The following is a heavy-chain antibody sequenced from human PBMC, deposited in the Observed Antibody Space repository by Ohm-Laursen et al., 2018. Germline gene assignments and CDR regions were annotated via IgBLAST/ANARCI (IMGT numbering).Heavy chain of an antibody. CDR1: GFTFSSYS. J-gene: IGHJ4*02. CDR2: ISSSSSYI. V-gene: IGHV3-21*01. Sequence: SLRLSCAASGFTFSSYSMNWVRQAPGKGLEWVSSISSSSSYIYYADSVKGRFTISRDNAKNSLYLQMNSLRAEDTAAYYCARDRANGGSHHDYWGQGTLVTVSS. D-gene: IGHD1-26*01. CDR3: ARDRANGGSHHDY.